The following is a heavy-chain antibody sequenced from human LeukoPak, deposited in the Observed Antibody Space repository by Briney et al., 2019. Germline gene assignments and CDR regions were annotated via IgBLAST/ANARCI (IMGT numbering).Heavy chain of an antibody. D-gene: IGHD2-2*01. J-gene: IGHJ3*02. CDR1: GFTFSDYY. V-gene: IGHV3-11*01. CDR3: ARKDCSSTSCFRDAFDI. CDR2: ISSSGSTI. Sequence: GGSLRLSCAASGFTFSDYYMSWIRQAPGKGLEWASYISSSGSTIYYADSVKGRFTISRDNAKNSLYLQMNSLRAEDTAVYYCARKDCSSTSCFRDAFDIWGQGTMVTVSS.